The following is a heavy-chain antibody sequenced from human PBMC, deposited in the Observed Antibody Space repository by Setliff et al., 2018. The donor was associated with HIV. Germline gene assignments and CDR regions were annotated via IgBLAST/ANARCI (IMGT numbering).Heavy chain of an antibody. CDR3: ARGRWIRVSAAIMYYYYYMDV. D-gene: IGHD2-2*01. CDR2: INHSGST. CDR1: GGSFSGYY. V-gene: IGHV4-34*01. Sequence: PSETLSLTCAVYGGSFSGYYWSWIRQPPGKGLEWIGEINHSGSTNYNPSLKSGVIISVDTSKNQFSLKLSSVTAADTAVYYCARGRWIRVSAAIMYYYYYMDVWGRGTTVTVSS. J-gene: IGHJ6*03.